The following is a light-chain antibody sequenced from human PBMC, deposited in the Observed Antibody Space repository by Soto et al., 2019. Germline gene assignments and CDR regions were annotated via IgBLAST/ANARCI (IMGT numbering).Light chain of an antibody. CDR3: KKYNSAPLT. J-gene: IGKJ4*01. Sequence: DIQMTQSPSSLSASLGDRVTITCRASQGISVYLAWFQQKPGKVPKLLIYAASTLQSGVPSRFSGSGSGTDFTLTISSLQPEDVATYCKKYNSAPLTFGGVTKVEIK. CDR2: AAS. V-gene: IGKV1-27*01. CDR1: QGISVY.